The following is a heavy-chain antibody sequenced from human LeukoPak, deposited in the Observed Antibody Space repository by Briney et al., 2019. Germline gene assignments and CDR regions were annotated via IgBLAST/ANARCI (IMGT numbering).Heavy chain of an antibody. J-gene: IGHJ4*02. CDR3: ATYDSWSGYNIAY. CDR1: GFTLSSRW. CDR2: INRDGSEK. Sequence: GGSLRLSCVVSGFTLSSRWMMWVRRAPGEGLEWMTNINRDGSEKNYVDSVKGRFTITRDNAENSLYLQMNSLKVEDSAIYYCATYDSWSGYNIAYWGQGTLVTVSS. V-gene: IGHV3-7*03. D-gene: IGHD3-3*01.